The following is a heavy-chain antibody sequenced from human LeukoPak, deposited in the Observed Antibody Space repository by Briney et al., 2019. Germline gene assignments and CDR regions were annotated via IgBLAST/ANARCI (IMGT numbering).Heavy chain of an antibody. V-gene: IGHV4-34*01. J-gene: IGHJ5*02. Sequence: KPSETLSLTCAVYGGSFSGYYWSWIRQPPGKGLEWIGEINHSGSTNYNPSLKSRVTISVDTSKNRFSLKLSSVTAADTAVYYCARGLNCGGDCYSYWFDPWGQGTLVTVSS. CDR1: GGSFSGYY. CDR2: INHSGST. D-gene: IGHD2-21*02. CDR3: ARGLNCGGDCYSYWFDP.